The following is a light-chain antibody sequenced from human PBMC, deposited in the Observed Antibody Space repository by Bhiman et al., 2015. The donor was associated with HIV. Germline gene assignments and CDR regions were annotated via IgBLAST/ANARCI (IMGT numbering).Light chain of an antibody. CDR3: QSYDSGLSALV. CDR2: GNS. Sequence: QSVLTQPPSVSGAPGQRVTISCTGSSSNIGAGFDVHWYQQLPGTAPKLLIYGNSNRPSGVPDRFSGSKSGTSASLTITGLQAEDEADYFCQSYDSGLSALVFGGGTKVTVL. J-gene: IGLJ1*01. CDR1: SSNIGAGFD. V-gene: IGLV1-40*01.